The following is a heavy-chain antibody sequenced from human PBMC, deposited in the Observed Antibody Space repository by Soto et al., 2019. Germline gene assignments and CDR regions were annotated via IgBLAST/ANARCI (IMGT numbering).Heavy chain of an antibody. J-gene: IGHJ4*02. CDR3: ARRSSSWYFDY. Sequence: GGSLRLSCAASGFTFSSYGMHWVRQAPGKGLEWVAVIWYDGSNKYYADSVKGRFTISRVNSKNTLYLQMNSLRAEDTAVYYCARRSSSWYFDYWGQGTLVTVSS. D-gene: IGHD6-13*01. CDR2: IWYDGSNK. CDR1: GFTFSSYG. V-gene: IGHV3-33*01.